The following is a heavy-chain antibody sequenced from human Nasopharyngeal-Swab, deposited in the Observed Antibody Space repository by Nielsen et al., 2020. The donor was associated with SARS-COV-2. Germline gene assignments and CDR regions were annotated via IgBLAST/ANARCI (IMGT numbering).Heavy chain of an antibody. CDR1: GGSISSYY. Sequence: SETLSPTCTVSGGSISSYYWSWIRQPPGKGLEWIGYIYYSGSTNYNPSLKSRVTISVDTSKNQFSLKLSSVTAADTAVYYCARGYGRGYFDYWGQGTLVTVSS. J-gene: IGHJ4*02. CDR3: ARGYGRGYFDY. V-gene: IGHV4-59*01. CDR2: IYYSGST. D-gene: IGHD5-18*01.